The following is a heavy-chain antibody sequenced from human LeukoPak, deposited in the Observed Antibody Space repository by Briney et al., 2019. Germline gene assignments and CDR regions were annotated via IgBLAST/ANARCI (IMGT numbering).Heavy chain of an antibody. CDR2: IKSKTDGGTT. J-gene: IGHJ4*02. V-gene: IGHV3-15*01. Sequence: KPGGSLRLSCAASGFTFSNAWMSWVRQAPGKGLEWVGRIKSKTDGGTTDYAAPVKGRFTISRDDSKNTLYLQMNSLKTEDIAVYYCTTADCSSTSCYEGYFDYWGQGTLVTVSS. CDR1: GFTFSNAW. D-gene: IGHD2-2*01. CDR3: TTADCSSTSCYEGYFDY.